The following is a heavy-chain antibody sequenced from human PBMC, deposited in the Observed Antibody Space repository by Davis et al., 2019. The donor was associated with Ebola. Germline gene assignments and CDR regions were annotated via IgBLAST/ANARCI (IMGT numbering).Heavy chain of an antibody. D-gene: IGHD2-2*02. CDR3: AKGWSSSVIYYIDY. J-gene: IGHJ4*02. Sequence: GGSLRLSCAASGFTFSSYAMSWVRQAPGKGLEWVSVISTSGGTTYYADSVKGRFTISRDNSKNTLYLQMISLRAEDTAVYYCAKGWSSSVIYYIDYWGQGTLATVSS. V-gene: IGHV3-23*01. CDR2: ISTSGGTT. CDR1: GFTFSSYA.